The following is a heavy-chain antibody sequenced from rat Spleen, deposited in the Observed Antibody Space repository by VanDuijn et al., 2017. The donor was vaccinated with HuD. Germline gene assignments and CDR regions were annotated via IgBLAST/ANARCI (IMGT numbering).Heavy chain of an antibody. J-gene: IGHJ2*01. D-gene: IGHD1-9*01. CDR2: ISFDGSNT. CDR1: GFTFSDYY. CDR3: ARHRSYGYNPFDY. Sequence: EVQLVESDGGLVQPGRSLKVSCAASGFTFSDYYMAWVRQAPTKGLEWVATISFDGSNTYYRNSVKGRFTISRDNANSTLYRQMDSLRSEDTATYYWARHRSYGYNPFDYWGQGVMVTVSS. V-gene: IGHV5-29*01.